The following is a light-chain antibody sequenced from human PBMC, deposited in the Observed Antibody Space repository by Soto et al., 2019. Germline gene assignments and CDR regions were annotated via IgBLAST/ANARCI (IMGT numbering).Light chain of an antibody. V-gene: IGKV1-5*03. CDR2: DGS. CDR1: QNINTW. Sequence: DIQMTQSPSTLSASVGDRITITCRASQNINTWLAWYQQIPGEAPKLLNYDGSTLERGVPSRFSGSGSGTEFTLTISSLQPEDFATFYCQQYKTYSRTFGQGTTVEVK. J-gene: IGKJ1*01. CDR3: QQYKTYSRT.